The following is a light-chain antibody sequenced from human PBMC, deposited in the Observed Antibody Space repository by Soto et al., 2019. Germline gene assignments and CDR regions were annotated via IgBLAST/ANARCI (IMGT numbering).Light chain of an antibody. CDR1: QSIGTY. Sequence: EILLTQSPATLSLSPGDRATLSCRASQSIGTYLAWYQQKPGQAPRLLIYDASNRATGIPVRFSGSGSGTDFTLTISSLEPEDFAVYFCQHRSNSPPTWTFGQGTKVEIK. J-gene: IGKJ1*01. V-gene: IGKV3-11*01. CDR3: QHRSNSPPTWT. CDR2: DAS.